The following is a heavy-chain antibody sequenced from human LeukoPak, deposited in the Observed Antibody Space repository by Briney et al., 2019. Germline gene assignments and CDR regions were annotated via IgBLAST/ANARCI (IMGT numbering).Heavy chain of an antibody. Sequence: GGSLRLSCAASGFTFDEYAMHWVRQAPGKGLEWVSLISGDGATTYYAPSVKGRVTVSRDNSKNTLYLQMNSLRAEDTAVYYCARDRLGYYFDYWGQGTLVTVSS. CDR1: GFTFDEYA. CDR2: ISGDGATT. D-gene: IGHD3-10*01. CDR3: ARDRLGYYFDY. V-gene: IGHV3-43*02. J-gene: IGHJ4*02.